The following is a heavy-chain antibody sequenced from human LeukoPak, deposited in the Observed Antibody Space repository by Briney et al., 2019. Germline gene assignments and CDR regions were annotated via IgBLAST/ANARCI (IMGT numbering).Heavy chain of an antibody. CDR2: IDYRGST. CDR3: ARSRSGYSYDHAAFEI. Sequence: PSETLSLTCTVSGGSISTYYWSWIRQSPGKGLEWIAYIDYRGSTTYNPSLRSRVTISVDTSRNQFSLKLSSVTAADTVVYYCARSRSGYSYDHAAFEIWGQGTLVTVSS. D-gene: IGHD5-18*01. V-gene: IGHV4-59*01. CDR1: GGSISTYY. J-gene: IGHJ3*02.